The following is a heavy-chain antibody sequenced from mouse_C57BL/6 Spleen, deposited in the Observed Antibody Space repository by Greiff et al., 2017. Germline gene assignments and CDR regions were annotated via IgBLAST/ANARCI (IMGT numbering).Heavy chain of an antibody. D-gene: IGHD1-1*02. CDR3: ARGGGGYAMDY. V-gene: IGHV1-63*01. Sequence: QVHVKQSGAELVRPGTSVKMSCKASGYTFTNYWIGWAKQRPGHGLEWIGDIYPGGGYTNYNEKFKGKATLTADKSSSTAYMQFSSLTSEDSAIYYCARGGGGYAMDYWGQGTSVTVSS. CDR1: GYTFTNYW. J-gene: IGHJ4*01. CDR2: IYPGGGYT.